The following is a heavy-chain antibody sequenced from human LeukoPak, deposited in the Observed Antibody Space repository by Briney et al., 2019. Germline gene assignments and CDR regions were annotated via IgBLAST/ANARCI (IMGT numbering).Heavy chain of an antibody. Sequence: GVSVKVSRKASGYTFTGYYIHWVRQAPGQGLEWMGWINPTTGGTNSAQKFQGRVTMTRDTSISTAYMELRRLRSDDTAVYYCATSGIVTVDSQLDHWGQGTLVCVSS. CDR2: INPTTGGT. CDR3: ATSGIVTVDSQLDH. V-gene: IGHV1-2*02. CDR1: GYTFTGYY. J-gene: IGHJ4*02. D-gene: IGHD1-26*01.